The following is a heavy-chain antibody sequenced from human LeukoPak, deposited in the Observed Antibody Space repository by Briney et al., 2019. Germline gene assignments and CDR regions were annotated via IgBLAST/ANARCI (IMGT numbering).Heavy chain of an antibody. V-gene: IGHV4-39*01. CDR2: IYFNAGST. Sequence: ASETLSLTCSVSGGSISTTIYYWVWLRQPPGKGLEWIGSIYFNAGSTFYNPSLKRRATLSVDTSKNQFSLSLSSVTAADTAVYYYARPLYNNWDPFGPWGQGTLVTVSS. CDR3: ARPLYNNWDPFGP. CDR1: GGSISTTIYY. D-gene: IGHD1-1*01. J-gene: IGHJ5*02.